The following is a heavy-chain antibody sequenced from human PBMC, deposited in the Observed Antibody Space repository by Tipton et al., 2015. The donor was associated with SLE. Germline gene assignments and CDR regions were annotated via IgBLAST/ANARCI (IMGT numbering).Heavy chain of an antibody. D-gene: IGHD1-14*01. CDR3: ARTNRLPYRVYFDS. Sequence: TLSLTCSVSGGSITSSDSSWGWIRQPPGEGLESIGNIYYSGSPSYNPSLRSRVTISVDTSKNQFSLKLSSVTAADTAVYYCARTNRLPYRVYFDSWGHGTLVTVSS. J-gene: IGHJ4*01. V-gene: IGHV4-39*07. CDR1: GGSITSSDSS. CDR2: IYYSGSP.